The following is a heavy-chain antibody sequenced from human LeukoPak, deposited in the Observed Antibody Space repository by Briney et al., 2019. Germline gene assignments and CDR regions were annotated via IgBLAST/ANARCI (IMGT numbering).Heavy chain of an antibody. J-gene: IGHJ5*02. Sequence: GGSLRLSCAASGFTFSSYAMSWVRQAPGKGLEWVSAISRSGGSTYYADSVKGRFTISRDNSKNTLYLQMNSLRAEDTAVYYCAKKQWLVTDDNWFDPWGQGTLVTVSS. D-gene: IGHD6-19*01. CDR2: ISRSGGST. CDR1: GFTFSSYA. V-gene: IGHV3-23*01. CDR3: AKKQWLVTDDNWFDP.